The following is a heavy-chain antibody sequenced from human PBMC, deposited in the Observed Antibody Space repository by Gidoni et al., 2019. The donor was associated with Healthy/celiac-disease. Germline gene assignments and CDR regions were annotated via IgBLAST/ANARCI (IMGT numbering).Heavy chain of an antibody. CDR1: GGSISSGSYY. V-gene: IGHV4-39*01. D-gene: IGHD6-13*01. CDR3: ARPGSSSGYEFDY. J-gene: IGHJ4*02. CDR2: MYYSGST. Sequence: QLRLQESGPGLGEPSGRRSLTWPVSGGSISSGSYYWGWIRQPPGKGLEWIGSMYYSGSTYYNPSRKSRVTIAVDTSKNQLSLKLSTVTAADTAVYSCARPGSSSGYEFDYWGQGTLVTVSS.